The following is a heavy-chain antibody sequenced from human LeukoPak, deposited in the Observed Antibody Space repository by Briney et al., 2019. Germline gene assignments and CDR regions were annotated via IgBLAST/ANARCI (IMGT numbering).Heavy chain of an antibody. Sequence: PSETLSLTCTVSGDSISNYFWSWIRQPPGRKLEYMGYIYYSGSTNYNPSLKSRVTISADTSKNQLSLKLNSVTAADTAVYYCARHVPYDSSDYTLTYWGQGTLVTVSS. J-gene: IGHJ4*02. CDR3: ARHVPYDSSDYTLTY. D-gene: IGHD3-22*01. V-gene: IGHV4-59*08. CDR2: IYYSGST. CDR1: GDSISNYF.